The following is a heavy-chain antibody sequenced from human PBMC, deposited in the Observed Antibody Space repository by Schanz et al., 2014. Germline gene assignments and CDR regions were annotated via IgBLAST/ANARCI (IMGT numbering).Heavy chain of an antibody. V-gene: IGHV3-66*01. CDR1: GFTVSSNH. D-gene: IGHD3-22*01. J-gene: IGHJ4*02. CDR3: ARVRHYDPSGWGYFDY. CDR2: IYSGIGA. Sequence: EVQMVESGGGVVQPGGSLRLSCAVSGFTVSSNHMSWVRQAPGKGLEWVSVIYSGIGAYYADSVKDRFTVSRDNSKNTVYLQMNRLRAEDTAVYYCARVRHYDPSGWGYFDYWGQGALVTVSS.